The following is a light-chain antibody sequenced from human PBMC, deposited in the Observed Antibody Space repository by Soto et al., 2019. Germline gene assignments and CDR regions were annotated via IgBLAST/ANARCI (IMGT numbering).Light chain of an antibody. CDR1: QSISSW. Sequence: DMQMTQSPSTLSASVGDRVTITCRVSQSISSWLAWYQQKPGKAPKLLIYKASTLESGVPSNFSGSGSGTEFTLTISSLQPEDFATYYCQQYNSYPWTFGQGTKVDIK. J-gene: IGKJ1*01. CDR2: KAS. V-gene: IGKV1-5*03. CDR3: QQYNSYPWT.